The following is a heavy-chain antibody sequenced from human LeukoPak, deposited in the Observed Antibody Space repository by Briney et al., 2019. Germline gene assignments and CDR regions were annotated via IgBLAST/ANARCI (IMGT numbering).Heavy chain of an antibody. D-gene: IGHD3-22*01. V-gene: IGHV3-30*02. CDR1: GFIFSTYG. Sequence: GGSLRLSCAASGFIFSTYGMHWVRQAPGKGLEWVAFIRSDGSDKSYAGSVMGRFTISRDNSKNTLYLQMNTLRAVDTAVYYCGKHDSSSDYWGQGTLVTVSS. J-gene: IGHJ4*02. CDR2: IRSDGSDK. CDR3: GKHDSSSDY.